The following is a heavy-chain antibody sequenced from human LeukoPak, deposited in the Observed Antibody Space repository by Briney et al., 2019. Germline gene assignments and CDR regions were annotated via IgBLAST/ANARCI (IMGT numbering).Heavy chain of an antibody. D-gene: IGHD3-16*02. V-gene: IGHV3-30*03. CDR2: ISYDGSNK. CDR3: ARDYRGRYDAFDI. Sequence: PGGSLRLSCAASGFTFSSYGMHWVRQAPGKGLEGVAVISYDGSNKYYADSVKGRFTISRDNAKNSLYLQMNSLRAEDTAVYYCARDYRGRYDAFDIWGQGTMVTVSS. CDR1: GFTFSSYG. J-gene: IGHJ3*02.